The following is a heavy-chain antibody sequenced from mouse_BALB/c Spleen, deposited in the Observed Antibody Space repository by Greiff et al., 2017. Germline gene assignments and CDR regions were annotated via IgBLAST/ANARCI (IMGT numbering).Heavy chain of an antibody. CDR2: ISYSGST. CDR1: GYSITSDYA. D-gene: IGHD3-2*01. Sequence: DVQLQESGPGLVKPSQSLSLTCTVTGYSITSDYAWNWIRQFPGNKLEWMGYISYSGSTSYNPSLKSRISITRDTSKNQFFLQLNSVTTEDTATYYCASETARATWFAYWGQGTLVTVSA. V-gene: IGHV3-2*02. J-gene: IGHJ3*01. CDR3: ASETARATWFAY.